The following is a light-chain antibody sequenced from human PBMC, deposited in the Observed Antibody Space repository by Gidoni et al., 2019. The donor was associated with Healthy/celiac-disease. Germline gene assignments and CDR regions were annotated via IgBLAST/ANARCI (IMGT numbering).Light chain of an antibody. J-gene: IGKJ1*01. CDR1: QSVSSSY. CDR3: QQYGSWWT. CDR2: GAS. Sequence: EIVLTQSPGTLSLPPGERATLSCRASQSVSSSYLAWYQQKPGQAPRLLIYGASSRATGIPDRFSGSGSGTDFTLTISRLEPEDFAVYYCQQYGSWWTFXQXTKVEIK. V-gene: IGKV3-20*01.